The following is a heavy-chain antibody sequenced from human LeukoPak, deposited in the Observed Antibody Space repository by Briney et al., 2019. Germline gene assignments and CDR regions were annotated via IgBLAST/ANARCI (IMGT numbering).Heavy chain of an antibody. CDR2: INPSGGST. V-gene: IGHV1-46*01. CDR3: ARASNEYDYKYYDSPYQYYFDY. Sequence: GASVKVSCKASGYTFTSYYMHWVRQAPGQGLEWMGIINPSGGSTSYAQKFQGRVTMTRDMSTSTVYMELSSLRSEDTAVYYCARASNEYDYKYYDSPYQYYFDYWGQGTLVTVSS. CDR1: GYTFTSYY. D-gene: IGHD3-22*01. J-gene: IGHJ4*02.